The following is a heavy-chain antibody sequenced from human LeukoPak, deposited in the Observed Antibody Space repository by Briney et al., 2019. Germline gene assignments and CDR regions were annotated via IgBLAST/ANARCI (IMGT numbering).Heavy chain of an antibody. CDR1: GFTVSSNY. CDR2: MYNRGSP. J-gene: IGHJ6*02. Sequence: GGSLRLSCAASGFTVSSNYMSWVRQAPGKGLESVAVMYNRGSPYYADSVKGRFTISRDNSKNTLYLQMNSLRAEDTAVYYCARDLKVGATLEYYYYYGMDVWGQGTTVTVSS. D-gene: IGHD1-26*01. V-gene: IGHV3-66*01. CDR3: ARDLKVGATLEYYYYYGMDV.